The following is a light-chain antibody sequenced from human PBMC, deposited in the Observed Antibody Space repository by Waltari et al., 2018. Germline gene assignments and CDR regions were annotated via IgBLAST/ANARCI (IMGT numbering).Light chain of an antibody. CDR1: SGHITNV. V-gene: IGLV4-69*01. J-gene: IGLJ3*02. CDR2: INSDGSH. CDR3: QTGGHGTWV. Sequence: QLALTQSPSASASLGASVKLTCTLDSGHITNVVAWHQQHPERGPRYLMKINSDGSHSKGDEIPDRFSGSSAGAGRYLTISSVQSDDEADYYCQTGGHGTWVFGGGTKLTVL.